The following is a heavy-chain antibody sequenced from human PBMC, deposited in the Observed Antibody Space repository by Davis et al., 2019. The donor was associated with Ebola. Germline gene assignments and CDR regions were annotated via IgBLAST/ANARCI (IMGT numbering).Heavy chain of an antibody. CDR2: IYYSGST. J-gene: IGHJ5*02. V-gene: IGHV4-59*12. CDR1: GGSISSYY. CDR3: ARGPTRLFCSSTSCYAGRKAFDP. Sequence: MPSETLSLTCTVSGGSISSYYWSWIRQPPGKGLEWIGYIYYSGSTNYNPSLKSRVTISVDTSKNQFSLKLSSVTAADTAVYYCARGPTRLFCSSTSCYAGRKAFDPWGQGTLVTVSS. D-gene: IGHD2-2*01.